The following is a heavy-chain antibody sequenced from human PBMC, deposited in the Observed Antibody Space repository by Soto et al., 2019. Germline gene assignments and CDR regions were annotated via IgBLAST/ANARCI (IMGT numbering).Heavy chain of an antibody. Sequence: GGSLRLSCAASGFTFSSYAMSWVRQAPGKGLEWVSAISGSGGSTYYADSVKGRFTISRDNSKNTLYLQMNSLRAEDTAVYYCARVHPFGVRTAGCMDVWGQGTTVTVSS. CDR1: GFTFSSYA. V-gene: IGHV3-23*01. CDR2: ISGSGGST. CDR3: ARVHPFGVRTAGCMDV. J-gene: IGHJ6*02. D-gene: IGHD3-16*01.